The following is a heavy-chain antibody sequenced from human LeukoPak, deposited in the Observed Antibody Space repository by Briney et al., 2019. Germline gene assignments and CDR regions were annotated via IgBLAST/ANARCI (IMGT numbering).Heavy chain of an antibody. CDR3: AKVWPNHLPYLDY. CDR2: ISWNSGSI. CDR1: GFIFYDYA. J-gene: IGHJ4*02. V-gene: IGHV3-9*01. Sequence: GRSLRISCAASGFIFYDYAMDWVRQAPREGLELVSGISWNSGSIGYADSVEGRFTISRDNAKNSLFLQMNSLRAEDTALYYCAKVWPNHLPYLDYWGQGTLVTVSS. D-gene: IGHD1-14*01.